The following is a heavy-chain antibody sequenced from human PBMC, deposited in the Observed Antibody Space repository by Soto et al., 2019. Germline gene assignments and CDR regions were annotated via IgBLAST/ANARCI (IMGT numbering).Heavy chain of an antibody. Sequence: SVKVSCKASGGTFSSYAISWVRQAPGQGLEWMGGIIPLFGTTNLAQKFQDRVTITADESTSTAYMEVSSLRSEDTAVYFCARGALGNYYQDSWGQGTPVTVSS. CDR1: GGTFSSYA. V-gene: IGHV1-69*13. J-gene: IGHJ4*02. CDR2: IIPLFGTT. D-gene: IGHD3-10*01. CDR3: ARGALGNYYQDS.